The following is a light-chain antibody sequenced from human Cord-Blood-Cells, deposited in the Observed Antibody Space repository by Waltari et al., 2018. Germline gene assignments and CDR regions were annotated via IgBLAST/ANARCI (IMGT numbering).Light chain of an antibody. J-gene: IGKJ4*01. CDR2: GAA. V-gene: IGKV3-15*01. Sequence: IVITHSPATLSVSPADRATLSCRASQPVSSNLAWYQQKPGHAPSLLIYGAAARATGIPARFSGSGSGTEFTLTISSLQSEDFAVYYCQQYNNWPPVTFGGGTKVEIK. CDR1: QPVSSN. CDR3: QQYNNWPPVT.